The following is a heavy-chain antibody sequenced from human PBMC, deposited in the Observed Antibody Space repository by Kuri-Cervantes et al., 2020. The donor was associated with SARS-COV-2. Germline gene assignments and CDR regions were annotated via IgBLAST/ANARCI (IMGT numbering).Heavy chain of an antibody. D-gene: IGHD4-17*01. Sequence: SQTLSLTCAVYGGSFSGYYWSWIRQPPGKGLEWIGEINHSGSTNYNPSLRSRVTISVDTSKKQFSLKLSSVTAADTAVYYCARGKGYGDYERAFDYWGQGTLVTVSS. J-gene: IGHJ4*02. CDR1: GGSFSGYY. CDR2: INHSGST. V-gene: IGHV4-34*01. CDR3: ARGKGYGDYERAFDY.